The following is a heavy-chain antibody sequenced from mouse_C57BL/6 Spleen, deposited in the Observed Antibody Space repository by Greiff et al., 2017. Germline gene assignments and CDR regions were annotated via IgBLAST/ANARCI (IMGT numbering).Heavy chain of an antibody. V-gene: IGHV1-55*01. Sequence: VQLQQPGAELVKPGASVKMSCKASGYTFTSYWITWVKQRPGQGLEWIGDIYPGSGSTNYNEKFKSKATLTVDTSSSTAYMQLSSLTSEDSAVYYCAREGDYYGSSPNYFDDWGQGTTLTVSS. CDR1: GYTFTSYW. CDR3: AREGDYYGSSPNYFDD. D-gene: IGHD1-1*01. CDR2: IYPGSGST. J-gene: IGHJ2*01.